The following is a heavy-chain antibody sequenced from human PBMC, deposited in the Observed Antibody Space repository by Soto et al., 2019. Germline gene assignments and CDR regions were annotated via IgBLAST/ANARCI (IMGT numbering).Heavy chain of an antibody. V-gene: IGHV3-23*01. J-gene: IGHJ4*02. CDR2: LSGRGDDT. Sequence: PGGSLRLSCAASGFTFSTYAMTWVRQAPGKGLEWVSTLSGRGDDTYYADSVKGRFTISRDNSKNTLYLQMNSLRVEDTAVYYCAKLNPYETGGHFDYWGQGTLVTVSS. CDR1: GFTFSTYA. CDR3: AKLNPYETGGHFDY. D-gene: IGHD2-15*01.